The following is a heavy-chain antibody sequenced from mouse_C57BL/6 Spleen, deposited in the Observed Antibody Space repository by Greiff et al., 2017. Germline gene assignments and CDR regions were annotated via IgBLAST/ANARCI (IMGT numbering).Heavy chain of an antibody. J-gene: IGHJ2*01. CDR2: INPNNGGT. D-gene: IGHD4-1*01. CDR1: GYTFTDYY. Sequence: EVQLQQSGPELVKPGASVKISCKASGYTFTDYYMNWVKQSHGKSLEWIGDINPNNGGTSYNQKFKGKATLTVDKSSSTAYMELRSLTSEDSAVYYCARSYWDGGRYFDYWGQGTTLTVSS. V-gene: IGHV1-26*01. CDR3: ARSYWDGGRYFDY.